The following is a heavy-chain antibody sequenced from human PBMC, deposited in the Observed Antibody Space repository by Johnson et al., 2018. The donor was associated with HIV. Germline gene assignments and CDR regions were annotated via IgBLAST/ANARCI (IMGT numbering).Heavy chain of an antibody. CDR1: GFTFSGYG. J-gene: IGHJ3*02. CDR2: IWYDGSHK. V-gene: IGHV3-33*08. CDR3: ASDWGSRHAFDI. Sequence: QVQLVESGGGVVQPGGSLTLSCAASGFTFSGYGMHWVRQAPGKGLEWVAVIWYDGSHKYYADSVKGRFTISRDNSKNTLYLQMNSLRAEDTAVYYCASDWGSRHAFDIWGQGTMVTVSS. D-gene: IGHD7-27*01.